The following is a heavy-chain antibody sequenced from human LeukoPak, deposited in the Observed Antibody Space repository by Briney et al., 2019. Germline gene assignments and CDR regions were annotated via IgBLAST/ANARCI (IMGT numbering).Heavy chain of an antibody. CDR3: TRTWPGNTCFNF. CDR2: IKSKTDGGAV. J-gene: IGHJ4*02. Sequence: GGSPRLSCAGSGFTFSNAWMSWVRRAPGKGLEWVGRIKSKTDGGAVHYAASVKGRFTISRDDSKNTLYLQMDSLETEDTAVYYCTRTWPGNTCFNFWGQGTLVTVSS. D-gene: IGHD1-7*01. CDR1: GFTFSNAW. V-gene: IGHV3-15*01.